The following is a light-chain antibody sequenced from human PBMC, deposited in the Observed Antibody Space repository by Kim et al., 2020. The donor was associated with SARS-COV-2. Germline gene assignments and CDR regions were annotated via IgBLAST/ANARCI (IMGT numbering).Light chain of an antibody. CDR2: QDN. CDR1: KLGDKY. CDR3: QAWDSSTVV. J-gene: IGLJ3*02. Sequence: SYELTQPPSVSVSPGQTASITCSGDKLGDKYACWYQQKPGQSPVLVMYQDNKRPSGVPERFSGSSSGNTATLTISGTQVTDEADYYCQAWDSSTVVFGGGTQLTVL. V-gene: IGLV3-1*01.